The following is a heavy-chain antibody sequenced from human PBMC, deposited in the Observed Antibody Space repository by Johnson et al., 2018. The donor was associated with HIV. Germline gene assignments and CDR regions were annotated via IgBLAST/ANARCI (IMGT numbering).Heavy chain of an antibody. CDR1: GFTFSSYA. D-gene: IGHD5-12*01. Sequence: QVQLVESGGGVVQPGRSLRLSCAASGFTFSSYAMHWVRQAPGKGLEWVAVISYDGSNKYYADSVTGRFTISRDNSKSTLYVEMSSLRDEDSAVYYCARDGAYSYFAFDTWGRGTLVTVSS. CDR3: ARDGAYSYFAFDT. V-gene: IGHV3-30*04. CDR2: ISYDGSNK. J-gene: IGHJ3*02.